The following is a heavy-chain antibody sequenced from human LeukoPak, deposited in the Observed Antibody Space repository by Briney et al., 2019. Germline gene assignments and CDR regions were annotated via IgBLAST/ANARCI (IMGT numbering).Heavy chain of an antibody. V-gene: IGHV3-49*04. D-gene: IGHD3-16*01. J-gene: IGHJ5*02. Sequence: GGSLRLSCTASGFTFGDYAVSWARQAPGKGLEWVGFIRSKAYGGTTEYAASVKGRFTISRDDSKTIAYLQMNSLKTEDTAVYYCAREIRRYNWFDPWGQVTLVTVST. CDR1: GFTFGDYA. CDR3: AREIRRYNWFDP. CDR2: IRSKAYGGTT.